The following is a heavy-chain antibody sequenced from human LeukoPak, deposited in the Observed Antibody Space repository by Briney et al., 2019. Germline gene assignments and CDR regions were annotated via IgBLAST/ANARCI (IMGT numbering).Heavy chain of an antibody. J-gene: IGHJ4*02. D-gene: IGHD3-22*01. CDR2: IYTSGST. Sequence: KSSETLSLTCTVSGGSISSGSYYWSWIRQPAGKGLEWIGRIYTSGSTNYNPSLKSRVTISVDTSKNQFSLKLSSVTAADTAVYYCARDNADYYDSSGYYGSDYWGQGTLVTVSS. CDR1: GGSISSGSYY. V-gene: IGHV4-61*02. CDR3: ARDNADYYDSSGYYGSDY.